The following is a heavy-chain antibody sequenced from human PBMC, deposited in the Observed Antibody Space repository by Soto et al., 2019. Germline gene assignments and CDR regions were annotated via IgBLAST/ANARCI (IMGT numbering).Heavy chain of an antibody. CDR3: ARHGGYYFDY. CDR2: IYHGLSI. D-gene: IGHD3-16*01. CDR1: SGSFSGHY. V-gene: IGHV4-34*01. Sequence: SETLSLTCGVDSGSFSGHYWSWVRQPPGKGLEWIGEIYHGLSIVYNPSLESRVTISGDSSKSQFSLRLTSVTAADTAVYYCARHGGYYFDYWGQGALVTVSS. J-gene: IGHJ4*02.